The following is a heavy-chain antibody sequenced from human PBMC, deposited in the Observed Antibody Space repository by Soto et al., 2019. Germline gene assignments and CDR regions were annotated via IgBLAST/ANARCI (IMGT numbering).Heavy chain of an antibody. CDR2: ISGSGGST. V-gene: IGHV3-23*01. CDR3: AKQGVGVSYGMDV. CDR1: GFTFSSYA. J-gene: IGHJ6*02. Sequence: WGSLRLSCAASGFTFSSYAMSWFRQAPGKGLEWVSAISGSGGSTYYADSVKGRFTISRDNSKNTLYLQMNSLRAEDTAVYYCAKQGVGVSYGMDVWGQGTTVTVSS. D-gene: IGHD3-16*01.